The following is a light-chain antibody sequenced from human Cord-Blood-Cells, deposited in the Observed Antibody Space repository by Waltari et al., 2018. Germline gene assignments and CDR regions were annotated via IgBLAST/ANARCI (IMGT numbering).Light chain of an antibody. V-gene: IGLV3-21*04. CDR2: YDS. CDR1: NIGSKS. CDR3: QVWDSSSDHPV. J-gene: IGLJ3*02. Sequence: SYVLTQPPSVSVAPGKTARITCGGNNIGSKSVYWYQQKPGQAPVLVIYYDSDRPSGIPEGFSGSNSGNTATLTISRVEAGDEADYYCQVWDSSSDHPVFGGGTKLTVL.